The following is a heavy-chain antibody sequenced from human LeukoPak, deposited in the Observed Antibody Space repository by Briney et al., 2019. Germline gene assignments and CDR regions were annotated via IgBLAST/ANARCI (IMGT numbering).Heavy chain of an antibody. CDR2: ISSSGSTI. CDR1: GFTFSDYY. Sequence: GGSLRLSCAASGFTFSDYYMSWIRQAPGKGLEWVSYISSSGSTIYYADSVKGRFTISRDNSKNTLYLQMNSLRAEDTAVYYCAKDHYYDSSGYFDYWGQETLVTVSS. D-gene: IGHD3-22*01. J-gene: IGHJ4*02. V-gene: IGHV3-11*01. CDR3: AKDHYYDSSGYFDY.